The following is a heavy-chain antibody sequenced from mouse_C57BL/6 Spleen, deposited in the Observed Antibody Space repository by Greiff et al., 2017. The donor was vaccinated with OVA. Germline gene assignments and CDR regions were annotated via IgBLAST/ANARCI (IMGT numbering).Heavy chain of an antibody. J-gene: IGHJ4*01. CDR1: GYTFTSYW. V-gene: IGHV1-55*01. Sequence: QVQLQQPGAELVKPGASVKMSCKASGYTFTSYWITWVKQRPGQGLEWIGDIYPGSGSTNYNEKFKSKATLTVDTSSSTAYMQLSSLTSEDSAVYYCAKGSSNYMYAMDYWGQGTSVTVSS. CDR3: AKGSSNYMYAMDY. CDR2: IYPGSGST. D-gene: IGHD2-5*01.